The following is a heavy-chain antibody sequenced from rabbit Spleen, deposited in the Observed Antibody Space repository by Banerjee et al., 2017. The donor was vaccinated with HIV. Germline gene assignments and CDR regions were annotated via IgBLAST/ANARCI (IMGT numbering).Heavy chain of an antibody. V-gene: IGHV1S40*01. J-gene: IGHJ6*01. CDR1: GVSFSSYYY. CDR2: IDAGSSGFT. D-gene: IGHD8-1*01. Sequence: QSLEESGGDLVKPGASLTLTCTASGVSFSSYYYMCWVRQAPGKGLEWIACIDAGSSGFTYFATWAKGRFTISKTSSTTVTLQMTRLTAADTATYFCARDTASSFSSYGMDLWGQGTLVTVS. CDR3: ARDTASSFSSYGMDL.